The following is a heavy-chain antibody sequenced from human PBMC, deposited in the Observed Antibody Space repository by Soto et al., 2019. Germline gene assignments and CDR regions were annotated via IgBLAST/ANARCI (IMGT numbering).Heavy chain of an antibody. CDR2: IVPIVDTS. CDR1: GGTFSSYA. J-gene: IGHJ4*02. D-gene: IGHD4-17*01. Sequence: VKVSCKTSGGTFSSYAISWVRQAPGQGLEWMGGIVPIVDTSTYAQKFQGRVTITADESTSTVYMELSSLRSDDTAVYYCARTGGRYDSGDYVELDWGQGTLVTVSS. V-gene: IGHV1-69*13. CDR3: ARTGGRYDSGDYVELD.